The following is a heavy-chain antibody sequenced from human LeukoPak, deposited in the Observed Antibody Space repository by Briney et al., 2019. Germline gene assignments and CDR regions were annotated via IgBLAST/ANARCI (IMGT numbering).Heavy chain of an antibody. CDR1: GFTFSVHA. CDR2: FSYDGITT. Sequence: GGSLRLSCAASGFTFSVHAMHWVRQAPGKGLEWVALFSYDGITTHYAGSVKGRFTVSRDDSKNTLFLQMNSLSAEDTAVYYCARGKSDSSGYDYTLDYWGQGTLVTVPS. V-gene: IGHV3-30*01. D-gene: IGHD5-12*01. CDR3: ARGKSDSSGYDYTLDY. J-gene: IGHJ4*02.